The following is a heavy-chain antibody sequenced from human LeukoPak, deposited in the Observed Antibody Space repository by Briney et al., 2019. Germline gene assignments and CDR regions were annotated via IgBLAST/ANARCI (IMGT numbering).Heavy chain of an antibody. V-gene: IGHV4-4*02. CDR2: IYHSGST. J-gene: IGHJ6*02. D-gene: IGHD3-10*01. CDR3: ASSYYYGSGSYFGIYYYYGMDV. Sequence: SETLSLTCAVSGGSISSSNWWSWDRQPPGKGLEWIGEIYHSGSTNYNPSLKSRVTISVDKSKNQFSLKLSSVTAADTAVYYCASSYYYGSGSYFGIYYYYGMDVWGQGTTVTVSS. CDR1: GGSISSSNW.